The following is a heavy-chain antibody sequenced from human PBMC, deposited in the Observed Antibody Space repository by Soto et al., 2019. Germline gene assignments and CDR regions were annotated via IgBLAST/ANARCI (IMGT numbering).Heavy chain of an antibody. CDR3: ARDSHGLDY. CDR1: GGSVNSGSYY. CDR2: IYYSGST. Sequence: QVQLQESGPGLVKPSETLSLTCTVSGGSVNSGSYYWSWIRQPPGKGLEWIGYIYYSGSTNYNPSLKSRVTISVDTSKNLFSLKLNSVTAADTAVYYCARDSHGLDYWGQGTLVTVSS. V-gene: IGHV4-61*01. J-gene: IGHJ4*02.